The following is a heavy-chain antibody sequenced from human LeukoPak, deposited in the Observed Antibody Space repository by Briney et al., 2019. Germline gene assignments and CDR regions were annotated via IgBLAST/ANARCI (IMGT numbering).Heavy chain of an antibody. V-gene: IGHV3-30*18. Sequence: PGGSLRLSCAASGFTFSSYGMHWVRQAPGKGLEWVSVISYDGRNTYYADSVKGRFTISRDNSKNTLYLQINSLRAEESAVYYCAKDPLPPSASYPGDYWGQGTLATVSS. D-gene: IGHD1-26*01. CDR1: GFTFSSYG. CDR3: AKDPLPPSASYPGDY. J-gene: IGHJ4*02. CDR2: ISYDGRNT.